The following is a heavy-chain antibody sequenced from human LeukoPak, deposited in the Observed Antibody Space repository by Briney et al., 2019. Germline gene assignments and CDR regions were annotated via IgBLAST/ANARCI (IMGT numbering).Heavy chain of an antibody. CDR3: ARDVDYDFWSGYYNSY. CDR2: INPNSGGT. D-gene: IGHD3-3*01. V-gene: IGHV1-2*06. CDR1: GYTFTGYY. Sequence: GASXKVSCKASGYTFTGYYMHWVRQAPGQGLEWMGRINPNSGGTNYAQKFQGRVTMTRDTSISTAYMELSRLRSDDTAVYYCARDVDYDFWSGYYNSYWGQGTLVTVSS. J-gene: IGHJ4*02.